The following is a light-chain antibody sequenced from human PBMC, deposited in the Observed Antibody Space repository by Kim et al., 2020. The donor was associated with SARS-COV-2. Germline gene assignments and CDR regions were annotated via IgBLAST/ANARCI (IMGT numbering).Light chain of an antibody. Sequence: GPSTPITCTGTSSDVGGHYYVSWYQHYPGKAPRLLIYQVTHRPSGVPYRFSGSKSGSTASLTVSGLQADDEADYYCSSYAGGNTVIFGGGTKVTVL. CDR2: QVT. V-gene: IGLV2-8*01. J-gene: IGLJ2*01. CDR1: SSDVGGHYY. CDR3: SSYAGGNTVI.